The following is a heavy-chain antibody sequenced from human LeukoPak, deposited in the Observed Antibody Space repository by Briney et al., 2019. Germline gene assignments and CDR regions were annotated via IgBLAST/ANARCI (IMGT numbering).Heavy chain of an antibody. CDR3: ASRGGEVDFVPGIDY. V-gene: IGHV1-69*13. J-gene: IGHJ4*02. CDR2: IIPIFGTA. D-gene: IGHD2-2*01. Sequence: SSVKVSCKPSGGTFSSYAISWVRQAPGQGLEWMGGIIPIFGTANYAQKFQGRVTITADESTSTAYMELSSLRSEDTAVYYCASRGGEVDFVPGIDYWGQGTLVTVSS. CDR1: GGTFSSYA.